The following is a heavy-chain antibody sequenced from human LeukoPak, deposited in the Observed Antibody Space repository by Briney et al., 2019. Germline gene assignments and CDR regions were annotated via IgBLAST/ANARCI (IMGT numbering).Heavy chain of an antibody. CDR3: ARLDGSYHFDY. J-gene: IGHJ4*02. Sequence: GESLKISCKGSGYSFTSYWIGWVRQTPGKGLEWMGIIHLGDSDTRYSPSFQGQVTMSADKSISTAYLQWSSLKASDTAMYYCARLDGSYHFDYWGQGILVTVSS. D-gene: IGHD1-26*01. CDR1: GYSFTSYW. V-gene: IGHV5-51*01. CDR2: IHLGDSDT.